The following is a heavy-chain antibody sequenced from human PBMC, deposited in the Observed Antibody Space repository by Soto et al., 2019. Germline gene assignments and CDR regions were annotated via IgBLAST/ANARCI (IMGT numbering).Heavy chain of an antibody. J-gene: IGHJ4*02. D-gene: IGHD7-27*01. V-gene: IGHV4-30-2*01. Sequence: SETLSLTCAVSGGSISSGGYSWSWIRQPPGKGLEWIGYIYHSGSTYYNPSLKSRVTISVDRSKNQFSLKLSSVTAADTAVYYCVRVLGIVFDYWGQGTLVTVSS. CDR3: VRVLGIVFDY. CDR2: IYHSGST. CDR1: GGSISSGGYS.